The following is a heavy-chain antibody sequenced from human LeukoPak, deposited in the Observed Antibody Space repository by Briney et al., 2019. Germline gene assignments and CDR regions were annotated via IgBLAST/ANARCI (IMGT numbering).Heavy chain of an antibody. J-gene: IGHJ4*02. Sequence: GGSLRLSCEASGFTFNTYSMNWARQAPGKGLEWVSSISSSSTYRYYAASVRGRFTISRDNAKNSLYLQMNSLRAEDTALYYCARGRYSGSYLLDYWGQGTLVTVSS. CDR1: GFTFNTYS. CDR2: ISSSSTYR. D-gene: IGHD1-26*01. CDR3: ARGRYSGSYLLDY. V-gene: IGHV3-21*01.